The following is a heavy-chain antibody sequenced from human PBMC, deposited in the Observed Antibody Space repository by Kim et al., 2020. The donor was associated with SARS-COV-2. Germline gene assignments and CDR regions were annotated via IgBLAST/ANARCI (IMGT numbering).Heavy chain of an antibody. J-gene: IGHJ3*02. D-gene: IGHD3-16*02. Sequence: GGSLRLSCAASGFTFSSYAMSWVRQAPGKGLEWVSAISGSGGSTYYADSVKGRFTISRDNSKNTLYLQMNSLRAEDTAVYYCAKGDYDYVWGSYRQRDDAFDIWGQGTMVTVSS. CDR3: AKGDYDYVWGSYRQRDDAFDI. CDR2: ISGSGGST. V-gene: IGHV3-23*01. CDR1: GFTFSSYA.